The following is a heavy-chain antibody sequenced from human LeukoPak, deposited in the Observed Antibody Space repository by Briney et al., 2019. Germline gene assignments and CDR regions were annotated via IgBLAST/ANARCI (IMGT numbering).Heavy chain of an antibody. Sequence: SSQTLSLTCAISGDSVSSNSAAWNWIRQSPSRGLEWLGRTYYRSKWYNDYAVSVKSRITINPDTSKNQFSLQLNSVTPEDTAVYYCAREGYQLLSGSWFDPWGQGTLVTVSS. J-gene: IGHJ5*02. D-gene: IGHD2-2*01. V-gene: IGHV6-1*01. CDR1: GDSVSSNSAA. CDR2: TYYRSKWYN. CDR3: AREGYQLLSGSWFDP.